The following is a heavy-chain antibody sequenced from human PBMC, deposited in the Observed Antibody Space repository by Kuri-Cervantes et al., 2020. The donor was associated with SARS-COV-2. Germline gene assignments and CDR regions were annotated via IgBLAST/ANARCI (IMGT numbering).Heavy chain of an antibody. V-gene: IGHV3-7*04. CDR2: IKQDGSEK. J-gene: IGHJ3*02. D-gene: IGHD6-19*01. CDR1: GFTFSSYW. CDR3: ARIPGYSSGWLAFDI. Sequence: GGSLRLSCAASGFTFSSYWMSWVRQAPGKGLEWVANIKQDGSEKYYVDSVKGRFTISRDNAKNSLYLQMNSLRAEDTAVYYCARIPGYSSGWLAFDIWGQGTMVTDSS.